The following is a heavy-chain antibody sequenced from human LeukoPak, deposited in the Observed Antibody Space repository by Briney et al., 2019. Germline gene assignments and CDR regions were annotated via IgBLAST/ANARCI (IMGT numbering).Heavy chain of an antibody. D-gene: IGHD4-17*01. V-gene: IGHV3-23*01. Sequence: GGSLRLSCAASGFTFSSYAMNWVRQAPGKGLEWVSSINDSGDRTYYADSAKGRFTISRDNSKNKLYLQMNSLRAEDTAVYYCANRYGSPALANWGQGTLVSVSS. J-gene: IGHJ4*02. CDR3: ANRYGSPALAN. CDR2: INDSGDRT. CDR1: GFTFSSYA.